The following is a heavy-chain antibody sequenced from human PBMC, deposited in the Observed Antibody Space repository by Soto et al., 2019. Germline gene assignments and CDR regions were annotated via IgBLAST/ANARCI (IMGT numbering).Heavy chain of an antibody. V-gene: IGHV1-69*08. D-gene: IGHD6-13*01. J-gene: IGHJ5*02. CDR2: IIPILGIA. Sequence: QVQLVQSGAEVKKPGSSVKVSCKASGGTFSSYTISWVRQAPGQGLEWMGRIIPILGIANYAQKFQGRVTITAEKSTSTAYMELSSLRSEDTAVYYCARDHRSGYSSSWYNWFDPWGQGTLVTVSS. CDR1: GGTFSSYT. CDR3: ARDHRSGYSSSWYNWFDP.